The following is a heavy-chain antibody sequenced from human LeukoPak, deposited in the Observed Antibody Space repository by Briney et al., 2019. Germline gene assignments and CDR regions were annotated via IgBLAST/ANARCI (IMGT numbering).Heavy chain of an antibody. CDR1: GYTYTSYY. Sequence: GASVRVSCKASGYTYTSYYMHWVRQAPGQGLEWMGIINPSGGSTSYAQKFQGRVTMTRDTSTSTVYMELSSLRSEDTAVYYCAREATVGATDYWGQGTLVTVSS. D-gene: IGHD1-26*01. CDR2: INPSGGST. CDR3: AREATVGATDY. V-gene: IGHV1-46*01. J-gene: IGHJ4*02.